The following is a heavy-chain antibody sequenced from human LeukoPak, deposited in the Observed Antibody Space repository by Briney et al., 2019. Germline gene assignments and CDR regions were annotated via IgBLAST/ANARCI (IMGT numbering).Heavy chain of an antibody. CDR1: GGSISSYC. Sequence: SETLSLTCTVSGGSISSYCWSWIRQPAGKGLEWIGRIYTSGSTNYNPSLKSRVTMSVDTSKNQFSLKLSSVTAADTAVYYCARDAYYYGSGSPNNALYYNYYYMDVWGKGTTVTISS. CDR2: IYTSGST. J-gene: IGHJ6*03. CDR3: ARDAYYYGSGSPNNALYYNYYYMDV. V-gene: IGHV4-4*07. D-gene: IGHD3-10*01.